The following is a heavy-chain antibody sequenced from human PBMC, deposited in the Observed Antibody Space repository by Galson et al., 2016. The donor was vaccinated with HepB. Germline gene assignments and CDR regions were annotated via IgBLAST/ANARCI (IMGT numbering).Heavy chain of an antibody. CDR3: AKEFGERGTSRYYFDY. D-gene: IGHD3-10*01. J-gene: IGHJ4*02. CDR2: ISFDGSVD. CDR1: EVTFSSYG. Sequence: SLRLSCAATEVTFSSYGMHWVRQAPGKGLEWVAVISFDGSVDYYADSVKGRFTISRDNYKNTLYLQMNSLRAEDTAVYYCAKEFGERGTSRYYFDYWGQGTLVTVSS. V-gene: IGHV3-30*18.